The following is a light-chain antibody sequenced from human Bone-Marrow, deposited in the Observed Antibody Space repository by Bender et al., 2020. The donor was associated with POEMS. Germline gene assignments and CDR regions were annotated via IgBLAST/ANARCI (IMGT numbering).Light chain of an antibody. Sequence: SYELTQPPSVSVSPGQTARIPCSGHALPKQYAFWYQHKSAQSPVMPISRDTTRPSGLSNRFSGSKSGSTASLTISGLQAEDEAHYYCCSYAGGGAWVFGGGTTLTVL. J-gene: IGLJ3*02. CDR2: RDT. CDR1: ALPKQY. V-gene: IGLV3-25*03. CDR3: CSYAGGGAWV.